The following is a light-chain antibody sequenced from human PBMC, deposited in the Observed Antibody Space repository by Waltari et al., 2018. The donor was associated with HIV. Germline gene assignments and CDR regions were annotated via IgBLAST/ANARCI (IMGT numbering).Light chain of an antibody. CDR2: SYN. Sequence: QSVLTQPPSASGTPGQRVTISCSGSSSNIGTNTENWYQQLPGTAPKLLIYSYNQRPAGVPDRFTGFKSGTSASLAISGLQSEDEADYYCASWDDSLNGYVFGTGIKVTVL. CDR3: ASWDDSLNGYV. J-gene: IGLJ1*01. V-gene: IGLV1-44*01. CDR1: SSNIGTNT.